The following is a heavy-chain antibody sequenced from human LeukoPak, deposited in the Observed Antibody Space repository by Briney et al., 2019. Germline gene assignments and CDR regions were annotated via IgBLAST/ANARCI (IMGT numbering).Heavy chain of an antibody. CDR3: ARDLWEVVAATSYGMDV. V-gene: IGHV4-30-4*01. CDR1: GGSISSGDYY. CDR2: IYYSGST. D-gene: IGHD2-15*01. Sequence: SETLSLTCTVSGGSISSGDYYWSWIRQPPGKGLEWIGYIYYSGSTYYNPSLKSRVTISVDTSKNQFSLKLSSVTAAGTAVYYCARDLWEVVAATSYGMDVWGQGTTVTVSS. J-gene: IGHJ6*02.